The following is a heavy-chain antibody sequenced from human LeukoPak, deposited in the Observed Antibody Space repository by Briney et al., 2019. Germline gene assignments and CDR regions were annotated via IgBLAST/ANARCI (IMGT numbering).Heavy chain of an antibody. CDR3: AREDYGGSFDY. V-gene: IGHV3-53*01. Sequence: GGSLRLSCAASGFTVSSNYMSWVRQAPGKGLEWVSVIYSGGSTYYADSVKGRFTISKDNSKNTLYLQMNSLRAEDTAVYYCAREDYGGSFDYWGQGTLVTVSS. D-gene: IGHD4/OR15-4a*01. CDR1: GFTVSSNY. CDR2: IYSGGST. J-gene: IGHJ4*02.